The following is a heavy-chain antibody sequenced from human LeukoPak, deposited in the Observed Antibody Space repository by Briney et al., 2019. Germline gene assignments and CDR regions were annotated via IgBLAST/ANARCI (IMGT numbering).Heavy chain of an antibody. J-gene: IGHJ5*02. CDR2: FDPEDGET. Sequence: ASVKVSCKVSGYTLTELSMHWVRQAPGKGLEWMGGFDPEDGETIYAQKFQGRVTMTEDTSTDTAYMELSSLRSEDTAVYYCATLNYYDSSGYYQGESWFDPWGQGTLLTVSS. CDR1: GYTLTELS. V-gene: IGHV1-24*01. D-gene: IGHD3-22*01. CDR3: ATLNYYDSSGYYQGESWFDP.